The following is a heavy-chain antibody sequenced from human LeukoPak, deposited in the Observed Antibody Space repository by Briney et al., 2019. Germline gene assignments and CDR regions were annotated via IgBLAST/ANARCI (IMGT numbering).Heavy chain of an antibody. CDR2: IYYSGST. J-gene: IGHJ3*02. CDR1: GGSISSYY. Sequence: ETLSLTCTVSGGSISSYYWSWIRQPPGKGLEWIGYIYYSGSTNYNPSLERRVTISVATSKNHSSLQLSSVTAADAAVYYCARQGHIVVVTALSDAFDIWGQGTMATVSS. D-gene: IGHD2-21*02. V-gene: IGHV4-59*08. CDR3: ARQGHIVVVTALSDAFDI.